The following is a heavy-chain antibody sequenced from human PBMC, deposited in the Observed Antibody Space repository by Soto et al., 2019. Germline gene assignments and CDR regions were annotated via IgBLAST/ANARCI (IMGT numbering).Heavy chain of an antibody. Sequence: SETLSLTCTVSGGSISSYYWSWIRQPPGKGLEWIGYIYYSGSTNYNPSLKSRVTKSVDTSKNQFSLKLSSVTAADTAVYYCARQSDEFWFDPWGQGTLVTVSS. D-gene: IGHD3-10*01. CDR2: IYYSGST. CDR1: GGSISSYY. V-gene: IGHV4-59*08. J-gene: IGHJ5*02. CDR3: ARQSDEFWFDP.